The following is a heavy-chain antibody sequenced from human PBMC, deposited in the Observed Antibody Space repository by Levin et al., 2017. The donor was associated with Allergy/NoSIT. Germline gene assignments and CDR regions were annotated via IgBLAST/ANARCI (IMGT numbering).Heavy chain of an antibody. J-gene: IGHJ6*02. V-gene: IGHV3-15*07. Sequence: GGSLRLSCAASGFTFSNAWMNWVRQAPGKGLEWVGRIKSKTDGGTTDYAAPVKGRFTISRDDSKNTLYLQMNSLKTEDTAVYYCTTDIGGSFSEYYYGMDVWGQGTTVTVSS. CDR2: IKSKTDGGTT. CDR3: TTDIGGSFSEYYYGMDV. CDR1: GFTFSNAW. D-gene: IGHD1-26*01.